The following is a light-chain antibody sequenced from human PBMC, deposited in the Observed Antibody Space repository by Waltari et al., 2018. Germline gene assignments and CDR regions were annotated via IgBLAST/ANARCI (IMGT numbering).Light chain of an antibody. CDR3: QHNYGTPRT. CDR2: KAS. Sequence: DIQMTQSPSSLSASVGDRVTITCRASESVNNYLNWYQQKPGKAPKLLIYKASTLESGVPARFSGSGSGTDYTFTISSLQSEDVATYYCQHNYGTPRTFGQGTKVEIK. J-gene: IGKJ1*01. V-gene: IGKV1-39*01. CDR1: ESVNNY.